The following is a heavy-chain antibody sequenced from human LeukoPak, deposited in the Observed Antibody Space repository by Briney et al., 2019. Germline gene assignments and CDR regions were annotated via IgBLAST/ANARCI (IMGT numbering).Heavy chain of an antibody. J-gene: IGHJ3*02. D-gene: IGHD2-15*01. Sequence: ASVKVSCKASGYTFTGYYMHWVRQAPGQGLEWMGRINPNSGGTNYAQKFQGRVTMTRDTSISTAYMELSRLRSDDTAAYYCASARDCSGGSCYFDAFDIWGQGTMVTVSS. CDR1: GYTFTGYY. CDR2: INPNSGGT. V-gene: IGHV1-2*06. CDR3: ASARDCSGGSCYFDAFDI.